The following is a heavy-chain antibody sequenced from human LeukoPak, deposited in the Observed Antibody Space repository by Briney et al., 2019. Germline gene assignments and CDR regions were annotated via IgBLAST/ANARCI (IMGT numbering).Heavy chain of an antibody. D-gene: IGHD4-17*01. CDR1: GYTFTSYG. Sequence: ASVKVSCKASGYTFTSYGISWVRQAPGQGLEWMGWISAYNGNTNYAQKLQGRVTMTTDTSTSTAYMELRSLRSDDTAVYYCARSRSPYGDPKTYYYYYGMDVWGQGTTVTVSS. V-gene: IGHV1-18*01. CDR2: ISAYNGNT. CDR3: ARSRSPYGDPKTYYYYYGMDV. J-gene: IGHJ6*02.